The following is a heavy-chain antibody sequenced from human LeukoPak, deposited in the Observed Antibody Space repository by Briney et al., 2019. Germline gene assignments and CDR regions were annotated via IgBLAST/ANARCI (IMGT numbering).Heavy chain of an antibody. D-gene: IGHD5-12*01. CDR3: AIRTPVDIVATLGERVKKGLEY. J-gene: IGHJ4*02. Sequence: ASVKVSCKASGYTFTSYDINWLRQATGQGLEWMGWMNPNSGNTGYAQKFQGRVTMTRNTSMSTAYMELSSLRSEDTAVYYCAIRTPVDIVATLGERVKKGLEYWGQGTLVTVSS. CDR2: MNPNSGNT. CDR1: GYTFTSYD. V-gene: IGHV1-8*01.